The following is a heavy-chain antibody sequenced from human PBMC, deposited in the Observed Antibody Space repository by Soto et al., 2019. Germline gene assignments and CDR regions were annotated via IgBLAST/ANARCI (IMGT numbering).Heavy chain of an antibody. CDR2: IIPIFGTA. Sequence: QVQLVQSGAEVKKPGSSVKVSCKASGGTFSSYAISWVRQAPGQGLEWMGWIIPIFGTANYAQKFQGRVTITADESTSTAYMELSSLGTEDTVVYYCALDYGDSPYYFDSWGQGTLVTVSS. CDR1: GGTFSSYA. J-gene: IGHJ4*02. V-gene: IGHV1-69*01. CDR3: ALDYGDSPYYFDS. D-gene: IGHD4-17*01.